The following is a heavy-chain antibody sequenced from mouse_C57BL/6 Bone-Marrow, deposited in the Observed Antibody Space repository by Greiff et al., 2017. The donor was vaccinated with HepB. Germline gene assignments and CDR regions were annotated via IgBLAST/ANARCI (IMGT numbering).Heavy chain of an antibody. V-gene: IGHV1-50*01. CDR2: IDPSDSYT. J-gene: IGHJ1*03. CDR3: ARRYYGSSFYWYFDV. CDR1: GYTFTSYW. D-gene: IGHD1-1*01. Sequence: VQLQQSGAELVKPGASVKLSCKASGYTFTSYWMQWVKQRPGQGLEWIGEIDPSDSYTNYNQKFKGKATLTVDTSSSTAYMQLSSLTSEDSAVYYCARRYYGSSFYWYFDVWGTGTTVTVSS.